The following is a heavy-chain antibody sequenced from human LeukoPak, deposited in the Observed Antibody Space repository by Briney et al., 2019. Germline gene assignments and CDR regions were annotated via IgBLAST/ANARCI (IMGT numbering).Heavy chain of an antibody. CDR1: GFTFDDYA. CDR3: AKNLRLEVGYCSGGSCYPYYYGMDV. V-gene: IGHV3-43*02. D-gene: IGHD2-15*01. CDR2: ISGDGGST. J-gene: IGHJ6*02. Sequence: GGSLRLSCAASGFTFDDYAMHWVRQAPGKGLEWVSLISGDGGSTYYADSVKGRFTISRDNSKNSLYLQMNSLRTEDTALYYCAKNLRLEVGYCSGGSCYPYYYGMDVWGQGTTVTVSS.